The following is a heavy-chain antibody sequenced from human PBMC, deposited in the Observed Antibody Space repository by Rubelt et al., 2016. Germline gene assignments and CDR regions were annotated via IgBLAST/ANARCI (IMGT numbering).Heavy chain of an antibody. CDR2: IYYSENT. V-gene: IGHV4-59*01. D-gene: IGHD2-21*02. CDR1: GGSISSYY. Sequence: QVQLQESGPGLVTPSETLSLTCTVSGGSISSYYWSWIRQPPGKGLEWIGYIYYSENTNYNPSLKSRVTILVDTSKNQFSLKLSSVTAADTAVYYCARAIVVVTARAFDIWGQGTMVTVSS. J-gene: IGHJ3*02. CDR3: ARAIVVVTARAFDI.